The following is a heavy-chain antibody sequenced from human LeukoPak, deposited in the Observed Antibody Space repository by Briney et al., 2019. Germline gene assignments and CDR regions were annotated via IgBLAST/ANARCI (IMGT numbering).Heavy chain of an antibody. CDR1: GFTFSTYA. Sequence: GGSLRLSCAASGFTFSTYAMSWVRHTPGKGREGGSGISSGGNTKYTDAVKGRCTLSRHNSKNTLHHQMDSLSAEDTAIYYCTKDRRQWVVPYFDFWGQGTVVTVSS. CDR2: ISSGGNT. D-gene: IGHD6-19*01. CDR3: TKDRRQWVVPYFDF. V-gene: IGHV3-23*01. J-gene: IGHJ4*02.